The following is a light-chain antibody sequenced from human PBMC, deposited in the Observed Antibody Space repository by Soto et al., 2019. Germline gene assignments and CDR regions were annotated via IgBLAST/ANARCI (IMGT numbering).Light chain of an antibody. J-gene: IGLJ7*01. Sequence: QSVLTQPPSVSGAPGQRVTISCTGSSSNIGAGYDLHWYQQLPGTAPKLLIYCNSNRPSGVPDRFSGSKSGTSASLAITGLQAEDEADYYCQSYDSSLSGWVFGGGTQLNVL. CDR1: SSNIGAGYD. V-gene: IGLV1-40*01. CDR3: QSYDSSLSGWV. CDR2: CNS.